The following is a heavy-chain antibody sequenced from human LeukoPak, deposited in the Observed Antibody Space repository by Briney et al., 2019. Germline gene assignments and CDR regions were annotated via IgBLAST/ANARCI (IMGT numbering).Heavy chain of an antibody. D-gene: IGHD2-15*01. CDR3: ARVGEYCSGGSCYHPFDY. CDR1: GYSISSGYY. J-gene: IGHJ4*02. Sequence: PSETLSLTCTVSGYSISSGYYWGWIRQPPGKGLEWIGSIYHSGSTYYNPSLKSRVTISVDTSKNQFSLKLSSVTAADTAVYYCARVGEYCSGGSCYHPFDYWGQGTLVTVSS. V-gene: IGHV4-38-2*02. CDR2: IYHSGST.